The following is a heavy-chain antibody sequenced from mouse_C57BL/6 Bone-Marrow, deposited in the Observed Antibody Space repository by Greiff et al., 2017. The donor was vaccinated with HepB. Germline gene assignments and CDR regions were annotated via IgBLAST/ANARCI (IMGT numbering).Heavy chain of an antibody. V-gene: IGHV1-76*01. CDR1: GYTFTDYY. J-gene: IGHJ2*01. CDR2: IYPGSGNT. Sequence: VQLVESGAELVRPGASVKLSCKASGYTFTDYYINWVKQRPGQGLEWIARIYPGSGNTYYNEKFKGKATLTAEKSSSTAYMQLSSLTSEDSAVYFCARGDGLFDYWGQGTTLTVSS. D-gene: IGHD1-1*01. CDR3: ARGDGLFDY.